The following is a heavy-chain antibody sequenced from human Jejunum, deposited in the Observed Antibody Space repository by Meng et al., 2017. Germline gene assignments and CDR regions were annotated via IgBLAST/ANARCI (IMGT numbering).Heavy chain of an antibody. CDR3: ARGSRGYSYG. CDR1: GGSGHSGSYY. D-gene: IGHD5-18*01. V-gene: IGHV4-61*01. J-gene: IGHJ4*02. Sequence: VSPRVSGPGLVRPSGTLPLPCTCSGGSGHSGSYYWGWIRQPPGKGLEWIGYIYYGGTTNYNPSLKSRVTISADTSKNQFSLKLSSVTAADTAVYYCARGSRGYSYGWGQGTLVTVSS. CDR2: IYYGGTT.